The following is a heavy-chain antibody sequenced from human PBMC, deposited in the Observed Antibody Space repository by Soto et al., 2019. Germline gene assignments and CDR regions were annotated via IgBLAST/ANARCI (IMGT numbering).Heavy chain of an antibody. Sequence: EVQLVESGGGLVQPGGSLRLSCAASGFSFTIYSMSWFRQAPGQGLVWVAYISHSSSTIYYAESVKGRFIISRDNARNSLCLHMNSMKDEETAVYYCARRYSSSWYVFDYWGQVSLGIVSS. D-gene: IGHD6-13*01. CDR3: ARRYSSSWYVFDY. V-gene: IGHV3-48*02. CDR1: GFSFTIYS. J-gene: IGHJ4*02. CDR2: ISHSSSTI.